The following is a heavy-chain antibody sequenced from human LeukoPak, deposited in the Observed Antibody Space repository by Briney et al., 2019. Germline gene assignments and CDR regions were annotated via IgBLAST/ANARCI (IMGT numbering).Heavy chain of an antibody. CDR3: ARHYYDSSRYYYY. CDR2: IYPDDSDT. CDR1: GYNFSNYW. Sequence: KYGESLKISCKGSGYNFSNYWIGWVRQMRGKGLEWMGIIYPDDSDTRNSPYFQGQVTISADKSISTAYLQWSSLKASDTAIYYCARHYYDSSRYYYYWGQGTLVTVSS. J-gene: IGHJ4*02. V-gene: IGHV5-51*01. D-gene: IGHD3-22*01.